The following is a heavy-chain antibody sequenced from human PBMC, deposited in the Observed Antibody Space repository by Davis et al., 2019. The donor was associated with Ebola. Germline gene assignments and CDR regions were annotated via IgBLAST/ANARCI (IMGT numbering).Heavy chain of an antibody. CDR3: ARVGDSSGWGY. J-gene: IGHJ4*02. Sequence: AASVKVSCKASAYTFISYDINWARQATGQGLEWMGWMNPNSGNTGYAQKFQGRVTMTRNTSINTAYMELSSLGSEDTAVYYCARVGDSSGWGYWGQGALVTVSS. V-gene: IGHV1-8*01. CDR1: AYTFISYD. CDR2: MNPNSGNT. D-gene: IGHD6-19*01.